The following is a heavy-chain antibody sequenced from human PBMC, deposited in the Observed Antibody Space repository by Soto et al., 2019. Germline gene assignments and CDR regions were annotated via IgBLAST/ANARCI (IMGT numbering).Heavy chain of an antibody. CDR1: GFTFSSYS. CDR3: AKAFSWYDY. Sequence: GGSLRLSCAASGFTFSSYSMNWVRQAPGKVLEWVSSISSSSSYIYYADSVKGRFTISRDNAKNSLYLQMNSLRAEDTAVYYCAKAFSWYDYWGQGTLVTVSS. D-gene: IGHD6-13*01. J-gene: IGHJ4*02. V-gene: IGHV3-21*04. CDR2: ISSSSSYI.